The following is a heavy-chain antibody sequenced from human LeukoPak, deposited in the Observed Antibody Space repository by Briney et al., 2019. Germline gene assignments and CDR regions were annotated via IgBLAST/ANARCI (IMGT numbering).Heavy chain of an antibody. CDR3: ARSKSMISRAFDI. CDR1: GGSFSGYY. CDR2: INHSGST. D-gene: IGHD3-22*01. J-gene: IGHJ3*02. Sequence: PSETLSLTCAVYGGSFSGYYWSWIRQPPGKGLEWFGEINHSGSTNYNPSLKSRVTISVDTFENQFSLKLSSVTAADTAVYYCARSKSMISRAFDIWGQGTMVTVSS. V-gene: IGHV4-34*01.